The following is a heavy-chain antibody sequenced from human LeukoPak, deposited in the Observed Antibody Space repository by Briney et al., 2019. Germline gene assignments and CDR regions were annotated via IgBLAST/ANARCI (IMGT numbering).Heavy chain of an antibody. V-gene: IGHV1-8*01. D-gene: IGHD5-18*01. CDR1: GYTFSSYD. CDR2: MNPNSGNT. Sequence: ASVKVSCKASGYTFSSYDMNWVRPATGQGLEWMGWMNPNSGNTGYAQKFQARVTMTRNTSIRTAYMELSSLRSEDTAVYYCARGDSTAMAIDYWGQGTPVTVSS. CDR3: ARGDSTAMAIDY. J-gene: IGHJ4*02.